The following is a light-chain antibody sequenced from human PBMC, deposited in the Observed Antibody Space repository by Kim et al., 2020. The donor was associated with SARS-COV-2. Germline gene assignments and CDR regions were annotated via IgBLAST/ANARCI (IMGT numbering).Light chain of an antibody. V-gene: IGLV7-43*01. Sequence: PGGTVTLTCASSTGAVTSGNYPNWFQQKPGQAPRTLIYSTSDKDSWTPARFSGSLLGGKADLTLSGVQPEDEAEYYCLLYYGGAYVFGTGTKVTVL. J-gene: IGLJ1*01. CDR1: TGAVTSGNY. CDR3: LLYYGGAYV. CDR2: STS.